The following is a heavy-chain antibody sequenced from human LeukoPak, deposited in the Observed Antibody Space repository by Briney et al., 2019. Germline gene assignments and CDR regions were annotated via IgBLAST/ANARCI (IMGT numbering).Heavy chain of an antibody. CDR2: INSDGSST. CDR1: GFTFSSYW. D-gene: IGHD2-2*01. CDR3: ARDPDIVVVPAADYGMDV. Sequence: PGGSLRLSCAASGFTFSSYWMSWVRQAPGKGLVWVSRINSDGSSTSYADSVKGRFTISRDNAKNTLYLQMNSLRAEDTAVYYCARDPDIVVVPAADYGMDVWGQGTTVTVSS. J-gene: IGHJ6*02. V-gene: IGHV3-74*01.